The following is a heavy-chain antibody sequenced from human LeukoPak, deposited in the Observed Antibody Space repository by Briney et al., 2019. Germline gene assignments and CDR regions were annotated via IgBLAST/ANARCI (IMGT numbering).Heavy chain of an antibody. J-gene: IGHJ4*02. CDR1: GGTFSSYA. D-gene: IGHD1-7*01. CDR3: ARVELKQYYFDY. V-gene: IGHV1-69*05. Sequence: SVKVSCKASGGTFSSYAISWVRQAPGQGLEWMGGIIPIFGTANYAQKFQGRVTITTDESTSTAYMELSSLRSEDTAVYCCARVELKQYYFDYWGQGTLVTVSS. CDR2: IIPIFGTA.